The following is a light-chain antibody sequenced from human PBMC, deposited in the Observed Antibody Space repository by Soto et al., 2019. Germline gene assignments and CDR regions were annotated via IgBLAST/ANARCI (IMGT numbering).Light chain of an antibody. Sequence: EIVLQQSPGTLSLSPGERATLSCRASHSVSRTYLAWYQQKPGQAPRLLIYGASDRATGTPDRFSGSGSGTDFTLTISRLEPEDSAVYYCQQFDDSVTFGQGRRLEIK. J-gene: IGKJ5*01. CDR3: QQFDDSVT. V-gene: IGKV3-20*01. CDR1: HSVSRTY. CDR2: GAS.